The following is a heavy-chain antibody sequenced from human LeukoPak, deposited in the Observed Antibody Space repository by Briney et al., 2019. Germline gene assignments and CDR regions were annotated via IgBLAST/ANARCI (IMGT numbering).Heavy chain of an antibody. CDR1: GFTFNTYA. CDR2: INGSGRST. V-gene: IGHV3-23*01. Sequence: GGSLRLSCAPSGFTFNTYAISWVRQAPGKGLEWVSTINGSGRSTYYADSVKGRFTISRDNSKNTLYLQMNSLTVENTAVYYCAKDAQRGFDYSNSVEYWGQGTLVTVSS. CDR3: AKDAQRGFDYSNSVEY. D-gene: IGHD4-11*01. J-gene: IGHJ4*02.